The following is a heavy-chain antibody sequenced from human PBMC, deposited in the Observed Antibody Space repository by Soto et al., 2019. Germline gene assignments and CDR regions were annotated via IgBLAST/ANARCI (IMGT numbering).Heavy chain of an antibody. CDR1: GGTFSNYA. Sequence: QVQLVQSGAELKKPGSSVKVSCKASGGTFSNYAITWVRQAPGQGLEWLGRIIPIFGTTDYAQKFQGRVTITADESTTTAYMELSSLRSDDTAVYYCAKDGGREGSFGNGFDPWGQGTLVTVSS. CDR2: IIPIFGTT. J-gene: IGHJ5*02. CDR3: AKDGGREGSFGNGFDP. D-gene: IGHD2-15*01. V-gene: IGHV1-69*15.